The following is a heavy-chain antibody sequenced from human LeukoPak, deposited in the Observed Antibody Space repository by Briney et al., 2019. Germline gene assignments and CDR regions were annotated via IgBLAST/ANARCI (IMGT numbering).Heavy chain of an antibody. CDR3: TRAKRGPFDY. J-gene: IGHJ4*01. Sequence: YDGSKKYYADSVKGRFTISRDNSKNTLYLQMNTLRPDATAVYYCTRAKRGPFDYWGQGTLVTVSS. CDR2: YDGSKK. V-gene: IGHV3-30*03.